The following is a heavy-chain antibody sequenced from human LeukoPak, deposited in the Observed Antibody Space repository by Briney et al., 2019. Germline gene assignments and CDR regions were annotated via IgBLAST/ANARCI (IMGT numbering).Heavy chain of an antibody. J-gene: IGHJ4*02. CDR3: AKDPQTPRGGGVDY. CDR1: GFTFSSYA. V-gene: IGHV3-23*01. CDR2: ISGSGGST. Sequence: GGSLRLSCAASGFTFSSYAMSWVRQAPGNGLEWVSAISGSGGSTYYADSVKGRFTISRDNSKNTLYLQMNSLRAEDTAVYYCAKDPQTPRGGGVDYWGQGTLVTVSS. D-gene: IGHD3-10*01.